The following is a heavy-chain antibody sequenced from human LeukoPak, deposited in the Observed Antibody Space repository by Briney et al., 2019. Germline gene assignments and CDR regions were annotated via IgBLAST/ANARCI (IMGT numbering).Heavy chain of an antibody. Sequence: TGGSLRPSCAASGFTFSSYSMNWVCQAPGKGLEWVSSISSSSSYIYYADSVKGRFTISRDNAKNSLYLQMNSLRAEDTAVYYCARDRGFGELFYYNGMDLWGQGTTVTVSS. CDR2: ISSSSSYI. CDR1: GFTFSSYS. V-gene: IGHV3-21*01. J-gene: IGHJ6*02. CDR3: ARDRGFGELFYYNGMDL. D-gene: IGHD3-10*01.